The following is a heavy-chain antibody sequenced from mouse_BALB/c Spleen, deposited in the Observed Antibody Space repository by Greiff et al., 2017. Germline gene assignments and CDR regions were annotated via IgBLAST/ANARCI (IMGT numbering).Heavy chain of an antibody. V-gene: IGHV14-1*02. CDR3: ARGREYGNYGAMDY. D-gene: IGHD2-10*02. CDR1: GFNIKDYY. CDR2: IDPENGNT. J-gene: IGHJ4*01. Sequence: EVMLVESGAELVRPGALVKLSCKASGFNIKDYYMHWVKQRPEQGLEWIGWIDPENGNTIYDPKFQGKASITADTSSNTAYLQLSSLTSEDTAVYYCARGREYGNYGAMDYWGQGTSVTVSS.